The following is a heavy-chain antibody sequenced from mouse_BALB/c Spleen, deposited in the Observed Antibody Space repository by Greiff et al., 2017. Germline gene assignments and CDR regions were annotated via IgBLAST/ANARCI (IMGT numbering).Heavy chain of an antibody. Sequence: EVKVEESGGGLVQPGGSLKLSCAASGFDFSRYWMSWVRQAPGKGLEWIGEINPDSSTINYTPSLKDKFIISRDNAKNTLYLQMSKVRSEDTALYYCARPGYGSRGWYFDVWGAGTTVTVSS. CDR3: ARPGYGSRGWYFDV. CDR2: INPDSSTI. D-gene: IGHD1-1*01. J-gene: IGHJ1*01. CDR1: GFDFSRYW. V-gene: IGHV4-1*02.